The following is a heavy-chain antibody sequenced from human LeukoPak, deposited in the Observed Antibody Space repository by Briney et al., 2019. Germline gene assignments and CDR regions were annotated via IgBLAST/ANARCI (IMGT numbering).Heavy chain of an antibody. D-gene: IGHD3-3*01. J-gene: IGHJ5*02. V-gene: IGHV4-30-4*08. CDR2: IYYSGST. CDR3: ARANVDFWSGSSNWFDP. Sequence: PSETLSLTCTVSGGSISSGDYYWSWIRQPPGKGLEWIGYIYYSGSTYYNPSPKSRVTISVDTSKNQFSLKLSSVTAADTAVYYCARANVDFWSGSSNWFDPWGQGTLVTVSS. CDR1: GGSISSGDYY.